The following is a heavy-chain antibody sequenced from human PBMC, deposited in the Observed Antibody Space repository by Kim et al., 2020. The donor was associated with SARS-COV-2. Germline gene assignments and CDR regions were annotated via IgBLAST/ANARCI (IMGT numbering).Heavy chain of an antibody. CDR3: ARDVRPKFDY. Sequence: STYYTPSLKSRVTISVDTSKNQFSLKLSSVTAADTAVYYCARDVRPKFDYWGQGTLVTVSS. V-gene: IGHV4-39*07. CDR2: ST. D-gene: IGHD1-1*01. J-gene: IGHJ4*02.